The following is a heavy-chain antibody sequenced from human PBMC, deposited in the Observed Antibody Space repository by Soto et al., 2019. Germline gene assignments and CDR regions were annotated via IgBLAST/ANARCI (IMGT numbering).Heavy chain of an antibody. CDR1: GFTFSSYA. CDR3: ARVQPSITMIVVVIAGAFDI. J-gene: IGHJ3*02. V-gene: IGHV3-30-3*01. CDR2: ISYDGSNK. Sequence: QVQLVESGGGVVQPGRSLRLSCAASGFTFSSYAMHWVRQAPGKGLEWVAVISYDGSNKYYADSVKGRFTISRDNSKNTLYLQKNSLRAEDTAVYYCARVQPSITMIVVVIAGAFDIWGQGTMVTVSS. D-gene: IGHD3-22*01.